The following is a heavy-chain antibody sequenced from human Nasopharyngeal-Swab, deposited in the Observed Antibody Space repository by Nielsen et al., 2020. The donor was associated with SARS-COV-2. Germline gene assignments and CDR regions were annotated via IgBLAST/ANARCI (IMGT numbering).Heavy chain of an antibody. J-gene: IGHJ4*02. CDR2: IIPIFGTA. Sequence: SVKVSCKASGGTFSSYAISWVRQAPGQGLEWMGGIIPIFGTANYAQKFRGRVTITADKSTSTAYMELSSLRSEDTAVYYCARDADSSGYYGGGYYFDYWGQGTLVTVSS. CDR3: ARDADSSGYYGGGYYFDY. V-gene: IGHV1-69*06. CDR1: GGTFSSYA. D-gene: IGHD3-22*01.